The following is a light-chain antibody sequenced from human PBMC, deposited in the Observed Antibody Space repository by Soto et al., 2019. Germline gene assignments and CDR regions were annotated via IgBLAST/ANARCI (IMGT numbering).Light chain of an antibody. V-gene: IGKV3-11*01. CDR2: DAS. CDR1: QSFNNY. Sequence: EIVLTQSPATLSLSPGERATLSCRASQSFNNYLAWYQQKPGQAPRLLIHDASHRAAGIPARFSGSGSGTDITLTISSLEPEDFAGYYYQHRGGFTFGPGTKVDIK. CDR3: QHRGGFT. J-gene: IGKJ3*01.